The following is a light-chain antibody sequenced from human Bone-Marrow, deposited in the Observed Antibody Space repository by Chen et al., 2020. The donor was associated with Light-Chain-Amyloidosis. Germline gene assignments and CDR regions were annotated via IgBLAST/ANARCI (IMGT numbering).Light chain of an antibody. J-gene: IGLJ3*02. CDR3: CSYAGSSTLV. CDR2: DSD. V-gene: IGLV1-40*01. Sequence: QSVLTQPPSMSEAPGQRVTISCTGSRSNLGAGYDVHWYQQLPGTSPKLLIYDSDIRPSGVPDRFSASKSGNTASLTISGLQAEDEADYYCCSYAGSSTLVFGGGTKVTVL. CDR1: RSNLGAGYD.